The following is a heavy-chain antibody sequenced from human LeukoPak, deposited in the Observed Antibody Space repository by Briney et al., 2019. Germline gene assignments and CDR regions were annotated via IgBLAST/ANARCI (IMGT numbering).Heavy chain of an antibody. D-gene: IGHD1-14*01. J-gene: IGHJ6*02. CDR3: ATLSDRNFYYSYGLDV. CDR1: GFTLSTYE. V-gene: IGHV3-48*03. Sequence: GGSLRLSCAASGFTLSTYEMKWVRQAPGKGLEWVAYIRRYGVTTYYADSVKGRFTISGDNAKNSLNLQMNSLRAEDTAVYYCATLSDRNFYYSYGLDVWGQGTTVTVS. CDR2: IRRYGVTT.